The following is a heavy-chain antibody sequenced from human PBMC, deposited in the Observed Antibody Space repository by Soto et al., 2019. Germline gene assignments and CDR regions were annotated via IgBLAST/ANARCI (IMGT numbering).Heavy chain of an antibody. Sequence: PSETLSLTCAVYGGSFSGYYWSWIRQPPGKGLEWIGEINHSGSTNYNPSLKSRVTISVDTSKNQFSLKLSSVTAADTAVYYCARVDNCSSTSCSTGWFDPWGQGTLVTVSS. D-gene: IGHD2-2*01. V-gene: IGHV4-34*01. CDR2: INHSGST. CDR3: ARVDNCSSTSCSTGWFDP. J-gene: IGHJ5*02. CDR1: GGSFSGYY.